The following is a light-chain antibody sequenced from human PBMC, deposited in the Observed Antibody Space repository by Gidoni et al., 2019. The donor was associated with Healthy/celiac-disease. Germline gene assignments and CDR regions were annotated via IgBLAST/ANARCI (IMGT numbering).Light chain of an antibody. CDR2: GAS. V-gene: IGKV3-20*01. CDR1: QSVSSSY. Sequence: EILLTQCPGTLSLSPGERATLSCRASQSVSSSYLAWYQQKPGQAPRLLIYGASSRAAGIPDRFSGSGSGTDFPLTISRLDPEDCAVYYCQQYGSSLFTFGPGTKVDIK. CDR3: QQYGSSLFT. J-gene: IGKJ3*01.